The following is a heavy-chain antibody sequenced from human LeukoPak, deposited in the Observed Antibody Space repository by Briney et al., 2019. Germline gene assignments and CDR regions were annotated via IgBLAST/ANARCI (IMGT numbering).Heavy chain of an antibody. D-gene: IGHD4-17*01. J-gene: IGHJ4*02. V-gene: IGHV1-46*01. CDR2: INPSGGST. CDR1: GYTFTSYY. CDR3: ARDRDVTTVTTSFDY. Sequence: GASVKVSCKASGYTFTSYYMHWVRQAPEQGLEWMGIINPSGGSTSYAQKFQGRVTMTRDTSTSTVYMELSSLRSEDTAIHYCARDRDVTTVTTSFDYWGQGTLVTVSS.